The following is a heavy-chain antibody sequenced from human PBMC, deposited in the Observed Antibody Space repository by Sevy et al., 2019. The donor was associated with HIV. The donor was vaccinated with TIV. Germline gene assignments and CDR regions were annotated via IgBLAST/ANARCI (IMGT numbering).Heavy chain of an antibody. V-gene: IGHV3-49*03. CDR2: IRSKDYGGAT. CDR1: GFTFGDYA. D-gene: IGHD3-22*01. J-gene: IGHJ4*02. Sequence: GGSLRLSCTGSGFTFGDYAMSWFRQAPGMGLEWVGFIRSKDYGGATEYAASVKGRSTNSRDDSKSIADLQMNSLKTEDRAVYYCTRGYYYDSSGYSECWGKRSLVTVSS. CDR3: TRGYYYDSSGYSEC.